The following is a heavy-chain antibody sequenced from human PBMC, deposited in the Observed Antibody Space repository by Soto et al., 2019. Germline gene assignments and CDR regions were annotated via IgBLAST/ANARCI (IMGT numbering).Heavy chain of an antibody. Sequence: NPSETLSLTCTVSGGSISSYYWSWIRQPPGKGLEWIGYIYYSGSTNYNPSLKSRVTISVDTSKNQFSLKLSSVTAADTAVYYCARDNAVRSYYYYYGMDVWGQGTTVTVSS. J-gene: IGHJ6*02. CDR3: ARDNAVRSYYYYYGMDV. CDR1: GGSISSYY. V-gene: IGHV4-59*01. CDR2: IYYSGST.